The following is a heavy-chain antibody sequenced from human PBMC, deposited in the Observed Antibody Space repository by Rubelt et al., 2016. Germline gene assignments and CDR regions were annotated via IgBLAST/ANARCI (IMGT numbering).Heavy chain of an antibody. D-gene: IGHD2-2*01. CDR3: ARQRLYCSRTSCYDLDY. CDR1: GASISSGY. CDR2: IYYSGDS. J-gene: IGHJ4*02. Sequence: QVQLQESGPGLVKPSETLSLTCTVSGASISSGYWSWIRQPPGKGLEWLGSIYYSGDSYYNPSLKSRVTMSVDTSKNQFSQKLTLVTAADTAVYYGARQRLYCSRTSCYDLDYWGQGTLVTVSS. V-gene: IGHV4-59*04.